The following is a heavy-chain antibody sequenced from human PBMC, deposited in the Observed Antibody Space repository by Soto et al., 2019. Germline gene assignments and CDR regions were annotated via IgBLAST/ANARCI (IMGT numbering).Heavy chain of an antibody. CDR1: GGSISSSSYY. V-gene: IGHV4-39*01. CDR3: ARQGRCSSTSCYKFDY. Sequence: QLQLQESGPGLVKPSETLSLTCTVSGGSISSSSYYWGWIRQPPGKGLEWIGSIYYSGSTYYNPSLTSRVTISVDTSKNQFSLKLSSVTAADTAVYYCARQGRCSSTSCYKFDYWGQGTLVTVSS. J-gene: IGHJ4*02. CDR2: IYYSGST. D-gene: IGHD2-2*02.